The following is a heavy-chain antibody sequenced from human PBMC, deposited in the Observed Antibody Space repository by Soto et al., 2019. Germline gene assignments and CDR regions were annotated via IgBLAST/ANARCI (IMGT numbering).Heavy chain of an antibody. V-gene: IGHV3-30-3*01. CDR3: ASLQRRGSGDY. J-gene: IGHJ4*02. Sequence: QVQLVESGGGVVQPGRSLRLSCAASGFTFSSYAMHWVRQAPGKGLEWVAVISYDGSNKYYADSVKGRFTISRDNSKNTLYLQMNSLRAEDTAVYYCASLQRRGSGDYWGQGTLVTVSS. CDR2: ISYDGSNK. D-gene: IGHD3-10*01. CDR1: GFTFSSYA.